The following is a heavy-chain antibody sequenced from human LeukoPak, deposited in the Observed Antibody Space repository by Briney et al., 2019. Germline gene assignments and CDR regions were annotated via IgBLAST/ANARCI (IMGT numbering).Heavy chain of an antibody. D-gene: IGHD2-15*01. CDR3: ARVLCGGGSCLFDY. CDR1: GGSISSYY. Sequence: SETLSLTCTVSGGSISSYYWSWLRQPPGKGLEWIGYIYYSGSTNYNPSPKSRVTISVDTSKNQFSLKLSSVTAADTAVYYCARVLCGGGSCLFDYWGQGTLVTVSS. CDR2: IYYSGST. V-gene: IGHV4-59*01. J-gene: IGHJ4*02.